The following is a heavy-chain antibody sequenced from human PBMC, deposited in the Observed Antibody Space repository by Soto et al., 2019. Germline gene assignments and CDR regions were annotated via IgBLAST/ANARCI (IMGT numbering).Heavy chain of an antibody. V-gene: IGHV1-69*01. Sequence: QVQLVQSGAEVKRPGSSVKVSCKASGGTFNNYAINWVRQAPGQGLEWMGDISPMFGKANYAQKFQGRVKITADDSTATAHLGLSSLRSEDTALYFCAREVEVHTPVFGFWGQGSLVTVSS. CDR3: AREVEVHTPVFGF. D-gene: IGHD2-2*01. CDR2: ISPMFGKA. J-gene: IGHJ4*02. CDR1: GGTFNNYA.